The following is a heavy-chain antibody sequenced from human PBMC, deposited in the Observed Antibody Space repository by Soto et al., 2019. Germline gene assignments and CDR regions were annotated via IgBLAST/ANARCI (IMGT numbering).Heavy chain of an antibody. CDR2: IIPIFGTA. D-gene: IGHD6-19*01. CDR1: RVAFGKFI. V-gene: IGHV1-69*13. Sequence: SVKVSCKASRVAFGKFIVTWVRQAPGLGLEWVGGIIPIFGTANYAQKFQGRVTITADESTNTSYMEVNNLRSEDTAVYYCAKVRYSSPMGYYYGMDVWGQGTTVTVSS. J-gene: IGHJ6*02. CDR3: AKVRYSSPMGYYYGMDV.